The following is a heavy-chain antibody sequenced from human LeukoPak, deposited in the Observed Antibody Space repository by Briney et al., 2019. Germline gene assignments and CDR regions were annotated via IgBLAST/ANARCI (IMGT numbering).Heavy chain of an antibody. V-gene: IGHV4-59*01. D-gene: IGHD1-26*01. CDR2: IYYSGST. Sequence: ETLSLTCTVSGGSISSYYWSWIRQPPGKGLEWIGYIYYSGSTNYNPSLKSRVTISVDTSKNQFSLKLSSVTAADTAVYYCARDVGATPGYFDYWGQGTLVTVSS. CDR1: GGSISSYY. CDR3: ARDVGATPGYFDY. J-gene: IGHJ4*02.